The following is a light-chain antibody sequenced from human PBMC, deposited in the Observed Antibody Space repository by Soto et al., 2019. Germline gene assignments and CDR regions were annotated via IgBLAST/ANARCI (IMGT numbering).Light chain of an antibody. J-gene: IGKJ2*01. CDR1: QSVSSK. CDR2: GAS. Sequence: EIVMTQSPATLSVSPGERATLSCRASQSVSSKLAWYQQKPGQAPRLLIYGASTRATGIPARFSGSGSGTEFTLTIRSLQSEDFAVYYCQQYNNWPYTFGQGAKLEIE. V-gene: IGKV3-15*01. CDR3: QQYNNWPYT.